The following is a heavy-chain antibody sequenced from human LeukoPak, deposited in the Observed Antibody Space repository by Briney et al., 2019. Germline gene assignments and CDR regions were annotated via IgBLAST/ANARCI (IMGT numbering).Heavy chain of an antibody. Sequence: SETLSLTCTVSGASIRSYYWSWIRQPPGKGLEWIGYIYYSGSTNYNPSLKSRVTISVDTSKNQFSLKLSSVTAADTAVYYCVRDRWYYYDSSGYYYSGAFDIWGQGTMVTVSS. CDR2: IYYSGST. J-gene: IGHJ3*02. V-gene: IGHV4-59*01. CDR1: GASIRSYY. D-gene: IGHD3-22*01. CDR3: VRDRWYYYDSSGYYYSGAFDI.